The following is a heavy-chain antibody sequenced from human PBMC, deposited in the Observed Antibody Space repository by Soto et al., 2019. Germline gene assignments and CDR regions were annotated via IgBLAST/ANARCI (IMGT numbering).Heavy chain of an antibody. CDR3: TRDFGPDYDFWSGFFTFDP. Sequence: GGSLRLSCTASGFTVGDYAMSWFRQAPGERLEWVGFIRSKAYGGTTEYAASVKGRFLISRDDSKSVAYLQINSLKTEDTAVYFCTRDFGPDYDFWSGFFTFDPWGQGTLVTVSS. V-gene: IGHV3-49*03. CDR2: IRSKAYGGTT. D-gene: IGHD3-3*01. CDR1: GFTVGDYA. J-gene: IGHJ5*02.